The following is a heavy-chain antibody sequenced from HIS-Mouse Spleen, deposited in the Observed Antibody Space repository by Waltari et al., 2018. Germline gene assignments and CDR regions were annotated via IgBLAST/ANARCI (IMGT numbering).Heavy chain of an antibody. D-gene: IGHD6-13*01. J-gene: IGHJ2*01. CDR3: AREIPYSSSWYDWYFDL. Sequence: QLQLQESGPGLVKPSETLSLTCTVSGGSISRRSYHWAWIRQPPGKGLEWIGSIYYSGSTYYNPSLKSRVTISVDTSKNQFSLKLSSVTAADTAVYYCAREIPYSSSWYDWYFDLWGRGTLVTVSS. V-gene: IGHV4-39*07. CDR1: GGSISRRSYH. CDR2: IYYSGST.